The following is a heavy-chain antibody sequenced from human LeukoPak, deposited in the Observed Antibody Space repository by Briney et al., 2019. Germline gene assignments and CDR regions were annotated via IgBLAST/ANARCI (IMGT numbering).Heavy chain of an antibody. J-gene: IGHJ4*02. CDR3: TRERLAVAGTSTY. CDR2: IRGKAYGGTT. Sequence: PGGSLRLSCTASGSTFGDYAMSWVRQAPGKGLEWVGFIRGKAYGGTTEYAASVRGRFTISRDDSKSIAYLQMNSLKTEDTAVYYCTRERLAVAGTSTYWGQGTLVTVSS. CDR1: GSTFGDYA. V-gene: IGHV3-49*04. D-gene: IGHD6-19*01.